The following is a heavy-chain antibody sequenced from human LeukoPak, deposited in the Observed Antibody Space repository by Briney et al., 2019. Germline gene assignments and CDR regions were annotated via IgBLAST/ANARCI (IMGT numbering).Heavy chain of an antibody. J-gene: IGHJ4*02. CDR1: GGSFSGYY. V-gene: IGHV4-34*01. CDR3: ARGEYSSSWWGFDY. Sequence: SETLSLTCAVYGGSFSGYYWSWIRQPPGKGLEWIGEINHSGSTNYNPSLKSRVTISVDTSKNQFSLKLSSVTAADTAVYYCARGEYSSSWWGFDYWGQGALVTVSS. D-gene: IGHD6-13*01. CDR2: INHSGST.